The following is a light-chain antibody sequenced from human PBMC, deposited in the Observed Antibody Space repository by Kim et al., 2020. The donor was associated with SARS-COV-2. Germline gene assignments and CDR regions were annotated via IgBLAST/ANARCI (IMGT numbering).Light chain of an antibody. CDR3: QQYGSPPLS. V-gene: IGKV3-20*01. Sequence: EIVLTQSPGTLSLSPGERATLSCRANQTIPSSYLAWYQHKPGQAPRLLIYGAFNRASGIPDRFSGSGSGADFTLNISRLEPEDFAVYCCQQYGSPPLSFGGGTKVDIK. CDR1: QTIPSSY. CDR2: GAF. J-gene: IGKJ4*02.